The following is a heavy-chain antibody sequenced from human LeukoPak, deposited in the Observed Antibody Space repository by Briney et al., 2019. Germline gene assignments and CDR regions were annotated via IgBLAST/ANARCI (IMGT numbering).Heavy chain of an antibody. CDR3: STGPTRISMIRGVVITDY. CDR1: GFSFNYAW. D-gene: IGHD3-10*01. V-gene: IGHV3-15*01. CDR2: IKSKTDGGTT. Sequence: PGGSLRLSCAASGFSFNYAWMDWVRRAPGKGLEWVGRIKSKTDGGTTDYAAPVKGRFTISRDDSKNTLYLQMNRLKTEDTAVYYCSTGPTRISMIRGVVITDYWGQGTLVTVSS. J-gene: IGHJ4*02.